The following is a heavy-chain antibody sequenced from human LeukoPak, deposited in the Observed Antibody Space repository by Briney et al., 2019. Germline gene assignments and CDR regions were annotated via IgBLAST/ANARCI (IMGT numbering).Heavy chain of an antibody. CDR1: GYTFTSYY. CDR3: ARIRDGYNDAYDI. D-gene: IGHD5-24*01. V-gene: IGHV1-46*01. Sequence: GASVKVSCKASGYTFTSYYMHWVRQAPGQGLEWMGLINPGGGNTNYAQNFQGRVTMTSDTSASTVYMELSSLRSEDTAIYYCARIRDGYNDAYDIWGQGTVVTVPS. CDR2: INPGGGNT. J-gene: IGHJ3*02.